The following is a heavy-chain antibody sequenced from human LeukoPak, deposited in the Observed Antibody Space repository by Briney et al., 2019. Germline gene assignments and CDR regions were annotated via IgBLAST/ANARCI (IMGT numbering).Heavy chain of an antibody. CDR2: INHSGST. J-gene: IGHJ4*02. D-gene: IGHD4-23*01. V-gene: IGHV4-34*01. CDR1: GGSFSGYY. CDR3: ARDGGATVVTRPFDY. Sequence: PSETLSLTCAVYGGSFSGYYWSWIRQPPGKGLEWIGEINHSGSTNYNPSLKSRVTISVDTSKNQFSLKLSSVTAADTAAYYCARDGGATVVTRPFDYWGQGTLVTVSS.